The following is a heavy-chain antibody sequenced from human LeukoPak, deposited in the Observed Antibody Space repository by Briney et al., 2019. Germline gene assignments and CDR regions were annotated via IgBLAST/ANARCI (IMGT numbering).Heavy chain of an antibody. Sequence: LSLTCTVSGGSISSSSYYWGWVRQAPGKGLEWVSYISSSGSTIYYADSVKGRFTISRDNAKNSLYLQMNSLRAEDTAVYYCARDRTTYYYDSSGYENLDYWGQGTLVTVSS. D-gene: IGHD3-22*01. CDR2: ISSSGSTI. CDR3: ARDRTTYYYDSSGYENLDY. V-gene: IGHV3-11*01. J-gene: IGHJ4*02. CDR1: GGSISSSSYY.